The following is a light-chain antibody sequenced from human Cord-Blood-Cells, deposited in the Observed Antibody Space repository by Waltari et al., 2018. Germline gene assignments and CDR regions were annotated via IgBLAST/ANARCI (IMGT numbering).Light chain of an antibody. V-gene: IGLV2-14*01. Sequence: QSALTQPASVSGSPGQSITISCTGTSSDVGGYNYVSWYQQHPGKAPKLMIYEVSNRPSGVSNRFSGSKSGKTAALTIAGLQAEDEADYYCSSYTSSSTRHVVFGGGTKLTVL. CDR3: SSYTSSSTRHVV. CDR2: EVS. CDR1: SSDVGGYNY. J-gene: IGLJ2*01.